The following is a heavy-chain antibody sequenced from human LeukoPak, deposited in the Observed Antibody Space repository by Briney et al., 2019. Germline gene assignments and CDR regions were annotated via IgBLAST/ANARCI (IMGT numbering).Heavy chain of an antibody. CDR2: ILFDGRNR. D-gene: IGHD1-26*01. V-gene: IGHV3-30*04. Sequence: GRSLRLSCAGSGFSLSSYSMHWVRQAPGKGLEWVAIILFDGRNRYYADSVQGRFSISRDISKNTVYLEMNSLRGDDTAVYYCAKDRIVGATTSYDYFDYWGQGTLVTVSS. CDR1: GFSLSSYS. CDR3: AKDRIVGATTSYDYFDY. J-gene: IGHJ4*02.